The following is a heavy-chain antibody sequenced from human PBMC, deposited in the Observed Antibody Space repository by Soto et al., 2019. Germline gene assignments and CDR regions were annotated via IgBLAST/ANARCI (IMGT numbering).Heavy chain of an antibody. J-gene: IGHJ4*02. CDR2: ISSSNSYI. D-gene: IGHD5-12*01. CDR3: ARDRRDGYNFDY. CDR1: GFTFSSYS. V-gene: IGHV3-21*01. Sequence: EVQLVESGGGLVKPGGSLRLSCAASGFTFSSYSMNWVRQAPGKGLEWVSSISSSNSYIYYADSVKGRFAISRDNAKNSLYLQMNSLRAEDTAVYYCARDRRDGYNFDYWVQGTLVTVSS.